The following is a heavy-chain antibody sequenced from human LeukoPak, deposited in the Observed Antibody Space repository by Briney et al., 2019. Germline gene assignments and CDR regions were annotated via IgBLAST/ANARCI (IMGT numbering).Heavy chain of an antibody. CDR1: GFTFSTYA. V-gene: IGHV3-23*05. Sequence: PGGSLRLSCAASGFTFSTYAMSLVRQAPGKGLEWVSGVVNSGSKTYYVDSVKGRFTISRDNSKNMLWLQMNSLRAEDTAVYYCAAAMTEYWYLDLWGRGTLVTVSS. J-gene: IGHJ2*01. CDR2: VVNSGSKT. D-gene: IGHD2-21*02. CDR3: AAAMTEYWYLDL.